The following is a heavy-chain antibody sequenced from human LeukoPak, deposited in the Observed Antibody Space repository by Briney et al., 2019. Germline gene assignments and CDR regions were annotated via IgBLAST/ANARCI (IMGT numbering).Heavy chain of an antibody. Sequence: PSETLSLTCSVSGGTLNSFYWSWIRQPPGEGLEYIGYVYYTGKTNYNTSFKSRVTLSADTSKNQSSLKLSSVTAADTAVYYCARWNAVITSLDHWGQGILVAVSS. D-gene: IGHD3-16*01. CDR2: VYYTGKT. V-gene: IGHV4-59*08. J-gene: IGHJ4*02. CDR3: ARWNAVITSLDH. CDR1: GGTLNSFY.